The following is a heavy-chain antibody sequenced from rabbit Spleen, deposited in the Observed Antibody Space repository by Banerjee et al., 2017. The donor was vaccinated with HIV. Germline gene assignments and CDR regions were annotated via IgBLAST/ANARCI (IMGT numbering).Heavy chain of an antibody. J-gene: IGHJ4*02. CDR1: GIDLNTYA. D-gene: IGHD2-1*01. CDR3: ARGIGVMSMVIDYDYYFNI. CDR2: ISLGGRT. V-gene: IGHV1S69*01. Sequence: QSVEESGGRLVTPGTPLTLTCAVSGIDLNTYAMSWVRQAPGKGLEWIGIISLGGRTYYAAWAKGRFTISKTSTTVDLKITSPTTEDTATYFCARGIGVMSMVIDYDYYFNIWGPGTLVTVS.